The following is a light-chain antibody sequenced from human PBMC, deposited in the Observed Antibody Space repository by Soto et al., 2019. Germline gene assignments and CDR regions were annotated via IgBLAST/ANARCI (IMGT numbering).Light chain of an antibody. CDR3: QHYGSLSWT. CDR1: QSVSSNY. J-gene: IGKJ1*01. CDR2: GAS. V-gene: IGKV3-20*01. Sequence: DIVLTQSPGTLSLSPGQRATLSCRASQSVSSNYLAWYQQRPGQAPRLLIYGASTRATGIPDRFSGSGSGSDFTLTSIRLEPEDFALYYCQHYGSLSWTFGQGTKVEIK.